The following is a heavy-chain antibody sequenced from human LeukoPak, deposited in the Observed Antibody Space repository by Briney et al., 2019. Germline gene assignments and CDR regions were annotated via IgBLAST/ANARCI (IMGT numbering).Heavy chain of an antibody. CDR2: IYYSGST. CDR1: GGSISSSNW. D-gene: IGHD3-16*01. V-gene: IGHV4-4*02. CDR3: ARHFGSMVVPGIDP. Sequence: PSGTLSLTCAVSGGSISSSNWWSWVRQPPGKGLEWIGSIYYSGSTYYNPSLKSRVTISVDTSKNQFSLKLSSVTAADTAVYYCARHFGSMVVPGIDPWGQGTLVTVSS. J-gene: IGHJ5*02.